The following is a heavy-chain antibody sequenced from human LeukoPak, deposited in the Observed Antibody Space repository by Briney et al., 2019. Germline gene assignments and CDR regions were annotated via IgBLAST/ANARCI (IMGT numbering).Heavy chain of an antibody. D-gene: IGHD3-22*01. J-gene: IGHJ4*02. CDR1: GFTFSSST. Sequence: GGSLRLSCAASGFTFSSSTMTWVRQSPGKGLEWVSSISSSSTYIYYVDSVKGRFTISRDNSKNTLYLQMNSLRAEDTGVYYCAKSGYSDGSGYYAAYYFDYWGQGTLVTVSS. CDR3: AKSGYSDGSGYYAAYYFDY. V-gene: IGHV3-21*04. CDR2: ISSSSTYI.